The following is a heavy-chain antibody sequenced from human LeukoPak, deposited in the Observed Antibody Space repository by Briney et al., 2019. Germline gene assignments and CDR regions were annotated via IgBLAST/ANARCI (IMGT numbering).Heavy chain of an antibody. D-gene: IGHD6-19*01. CDR2: INTRGST. J-gene: IGHJ6*03. CDR1: GGSIRSGNYY. V-gene: IGHV4-61*02. CDR3: ARQYSSGWPYYYYYYMDV. Sequence: SETLSLTCTVSGGSIRSGNYYWSWLRQPAGKGLEWIGRINTRGSTNYNPSPKSRVTISVDRSKNQFSLKLSSVTAADTAVYYCARQYSSGWPYYYYYYMDVWGKGTTVTISS.